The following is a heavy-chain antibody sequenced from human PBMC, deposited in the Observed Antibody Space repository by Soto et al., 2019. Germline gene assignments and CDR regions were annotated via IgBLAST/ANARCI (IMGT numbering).Heavy chain of an antibody. Sequence: GGSLRLSCSASGFTFSSYAMHWVRQAPGKGLEYVSAISSNGGSTYYADSVKGRFTISRDNSTNTLYLQMSSLRAEDTAVYYCVKALRSPDWLPDFDYWGQGPLVTVSS. D-gene: IGHD3-9*01. CDR3: VKALRSPDWLPDFDY. CDR2: ISSNGGST. V-gene: IGHV3-64D*06. CDR1: GFTFSSYA. J-gene: IGHJ4*02.